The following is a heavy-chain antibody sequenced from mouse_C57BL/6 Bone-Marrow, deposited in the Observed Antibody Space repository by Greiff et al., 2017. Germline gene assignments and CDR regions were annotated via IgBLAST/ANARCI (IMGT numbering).Heavy chain of an antibody. CDR3: AKNSGAGTAWFAY. J-gene: IGHJ3*01. CDR1: GFSLTSYG. V-gene: IGHV2-5*01. Sequence: QVQLQQSGPGLVQPSQSLSITCTVSGFSLTSYGVHWVRQSPGKGLEWLGVIWRGGSTDYNAAFMSRLSITKDNSKSQVFFKMNSLQADDTAIYYCAKNSGAGTAWFAYWGQGTLVTVSA. CDR2: IWRGGST. D-gene: IGHD4-1*01.